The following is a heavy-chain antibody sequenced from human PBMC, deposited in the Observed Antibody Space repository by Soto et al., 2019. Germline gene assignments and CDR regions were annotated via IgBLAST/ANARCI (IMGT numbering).Heavy chain of an antibody. D-gene: IGHD2-15*01. V-gene: IGHV3-33*01. J-gene: IGHJ3*02. CDR2: IWYDGSNK. CDR3: ARDGTSSDIVVLVPVHAFDI. CDR1: GFSFRSYG. Sequence: QVQLVESGGGVVQPGRSLRLSCAASGFSFRSYGMHWVRQAPGKGLEWVAVIWYDGSNKYYADSVKGRFTISRDNSKNTLYLQMNSLRAEDSAVYYCARDGTSSDIVVLVPVHAFDIWGQGTMVTVSS.